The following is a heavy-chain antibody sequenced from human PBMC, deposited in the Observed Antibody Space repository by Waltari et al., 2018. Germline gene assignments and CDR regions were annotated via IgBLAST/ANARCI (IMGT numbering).Heavy chain of an antibody. J-gene: IGHJ3*02. CDR2: ISPDVSDT. CDR3: AHLFVIRTFDAFDI. D-gene: IGHD3-10*01. V-gene: IGHV3-74*01. Sequence: EVQLVESGGGLVQPGGSLRLSCAVSGFTFTSHWMHWVRQPPGKGLLWVSRISPDVSDTNYADYVKGRFTISRDNAKNTLYLQMHSLRAEDTAVYYCAHLFVIRTFDAFDIWGQGTMVTVSS. CDR1: GFTFTSHW.